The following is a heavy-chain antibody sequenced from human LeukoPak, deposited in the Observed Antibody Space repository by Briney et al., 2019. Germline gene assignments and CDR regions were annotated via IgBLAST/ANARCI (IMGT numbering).Heavy chain of an antibody. V-gene: IGHV4-59*12. J-gene: IGHJ3*02. Sequence: SETLSLTCTVSGGSISSYYWTWIRQPPGKGLEWIGYIYNSGSTNYNPSLKSRVTISVDTSKNQFSLKLSSVTAADTAVYYCARRSGYSYGSSRGDAFDIWGQGTMVTVSS. CDR3: ARRSGYSYGSSRGDAFDI. D-gene: IGHD5-18*01. CDR1: GGSISSYY. CDR2: IYNSGST.